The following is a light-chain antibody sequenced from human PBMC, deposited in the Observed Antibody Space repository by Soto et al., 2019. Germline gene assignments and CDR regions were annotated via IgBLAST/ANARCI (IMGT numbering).Light chain of an antibody. V-gene: IGLV2-14*01. CDR3: GSYTSTDTPLV. CDR1: STDVGGYNY. CDR2: EVS. Sequence: QSALAQPSSVSGSPGQSITISCTGTSTDVGGYNYVSWYQHHPGKGPKLIIYEVSNRPSGVSDRFSGSKSGNKASLIISNLEAEDESDYYCGSYTSTDTPLVFGTGTKVTVL. J-gene: IGLJ1*01.